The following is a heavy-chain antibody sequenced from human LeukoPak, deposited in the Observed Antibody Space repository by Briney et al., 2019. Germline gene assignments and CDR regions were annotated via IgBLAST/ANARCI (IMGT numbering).Heavy chain of an antibody. V-gene: IGHV3-23*01. CDR3: AKDSHDIVVVPAAMGLDY. CDR2: ISGSGGST. J-gene: IGHJ4*02. Sequence: GGSLRLSCAASGFTFSSYAMSWVRQAPGKGLEWVSAISGSGGSTYYADSVKGRFTISRDNSKNTLYLQMNSLRAEETAVYYCAKDSHDIVVVPAAMGLDYWGQGTLVTVSS. D-gene: IGHD2-2*01. CDR1: GFTFSSYA.